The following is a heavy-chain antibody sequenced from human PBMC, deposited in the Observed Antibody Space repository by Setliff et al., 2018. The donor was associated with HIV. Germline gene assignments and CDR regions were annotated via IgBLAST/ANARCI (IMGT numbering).Heavy chain of an antibody. CDR2: FYHSGST. CDR3: AGSSSYSFDF. Sequence: PSETLSLTCAVSGYSISSGYYWGWVRQPPEKGLEWIGSFYHSGSTYYNPSLKSRVTISVDTSKNQFSLNLTSVTAADTAVYYCAGSSSYSFDFWGQGTLVTVSS. J-gene: IGHJ4*02. D-gene: IGHD6-13*01. CDR1: GYSISSGYY. V-gene: IGHV4-38-2*01.